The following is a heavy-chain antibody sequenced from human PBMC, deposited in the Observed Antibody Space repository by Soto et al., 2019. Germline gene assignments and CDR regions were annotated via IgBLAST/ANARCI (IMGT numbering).Heavy chain of an antibody. CDR2: IYPGDSDT. CDR3: ARVYCSGTNGDAFDI. D-gene: IGHD2-15*01. CDR1: GYSFTSYW. V-gene: IGHV5-51*01. Sequence: GESLKISCKGSGYSFTSYWIGWVRQMPGKGLEWMGIIYPGDSDTRYSPSFQGQVTISADKSISTAYLQWSSLKASDTAMYYCARVYCSGTNGDAFDIWSQGTMVTVSS. J-gene: IGHJ3*02.